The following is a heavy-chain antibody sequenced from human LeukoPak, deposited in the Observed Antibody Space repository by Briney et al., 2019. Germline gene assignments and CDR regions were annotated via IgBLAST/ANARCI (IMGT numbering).Heavy chain of an antibody. CDR1: GFTFSSYA. V-gene: IGHV3-23*01. CDR2: ISGSGGST. D-gene: IGHD3-10*01. CDR3: AKDLYYGSGIPYYFDY. Sequence: GGSLRLSCAASGFTFSSYAMSWVRQAPGKGLKWVSAISGSGGSTYYADSVKGRFTISRDNSKNTLYLQMNSLRAEDTAVYYCAKDLYYGSGIPYYFDYWGQGTLVTVSS. J-gene: IGHJ4*02.